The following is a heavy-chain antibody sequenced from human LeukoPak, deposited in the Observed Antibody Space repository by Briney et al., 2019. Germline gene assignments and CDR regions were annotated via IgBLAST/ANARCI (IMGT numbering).Heavy chain of an antibody. J-gene: IGHJ4*02. V-gene: IGHV3-48*03. CDR2: ISSSGSTI. D-gene: IGHD3-22*01. CDR1: GFTFSRYA. Sequence: PGGSLRLSCAASGFTFSRYAMNWVRRAPRKGLKWVSYISSSGSTIYYADSVKGRCTISRDNAKKSLYLQMNSLRAEDTAVYYCARDSYYDSSGSPFDYWGQGTLVTVSS. CDR3: ARDSYYDSSGSPFDY.